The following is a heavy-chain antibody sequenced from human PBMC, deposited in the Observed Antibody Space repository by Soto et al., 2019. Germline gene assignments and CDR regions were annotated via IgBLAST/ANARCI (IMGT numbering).Heavy chain of an antibody. J-gene: IGHJ6*02. CDR3: ARDGSTVTTNYHYAMDV. D-gene: IGHD4-17*01. V-gene: IGHV3-21*01. CDR2: ISSSSSYI. Sequence: PGGSLRLSCAASGFTFSNAWMSWVRQAPGKGLEWVSSISSSSSYIYYADSVKGRFTISRDNAKNSLYLQMNSLRAEDTAVYYCARDGSTVTTNYHYAMDVWGQGTTVTVSS. CDR1: GFTFSNAW.